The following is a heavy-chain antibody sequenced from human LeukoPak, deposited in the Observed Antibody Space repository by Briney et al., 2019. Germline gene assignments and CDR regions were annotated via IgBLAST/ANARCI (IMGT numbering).Heavy chain of an antibody. Sequence: KPSETLSLTCTVSGGSISSGSYYWSWIRQPAGKGLEWIGRIYTSGSTNYNPSLKSRVTISVDTSKNQFSRKLSSVTAADTAVYYCARDQIGYYSSTSCIYYYYMDVWGKGTTVTVSS. CDR1: GGSISSGSYY. V-gene: IGHV4-61*02. J-gene: IGHJ6*03. CDR3: ARDQIGYYSSTSCIYYYYMDV. D-gene: IGHD2-2*01. CDR2: IYTSGST.